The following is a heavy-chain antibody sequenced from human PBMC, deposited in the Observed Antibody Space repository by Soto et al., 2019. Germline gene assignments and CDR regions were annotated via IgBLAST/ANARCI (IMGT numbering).Heavy chain of an antibody. Sequence: QVQLVESGGGVVQPGRSLRLSCAASGFTFSSYGMHWVRQAPGKGLEWVAVISYEGSNKYYADSVKGRFTISRDNSKNTLYLQMNSLRAEDTAVYYCAKERFVGSGHFDYWGQGTLVTVSS. V-gene: IGHV3-30*18. CDR3: AKERFVGSGHFDY. J-gene: IGHJ4*02. D-gene: IGHD3-10*01. CDR1: GFTFSSYG. CDR2: ISYEGSNK.